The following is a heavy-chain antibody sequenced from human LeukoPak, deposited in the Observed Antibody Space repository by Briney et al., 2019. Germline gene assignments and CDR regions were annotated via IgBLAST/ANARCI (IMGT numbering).Heavy chain of an antibody. Sequence: GGSLRLSCAASGFTFSSSWMAWVRQAPGKGLEWVASIKQAGSEKYYVDSVQGRFTISRDNAKNSLYLQMNSLRAEDTAVYYCARVRDMWDSSGYFDYWGQGTLVTVSS. V-gene: IGHV3-7*02. CDR2: IKQAGSEK. CDR3: ARVRDMWDSSGYFDY. CDR1: GFTFSSSW. D-gene: IGHD3-22*01. J-gene: IGHJ4*02.